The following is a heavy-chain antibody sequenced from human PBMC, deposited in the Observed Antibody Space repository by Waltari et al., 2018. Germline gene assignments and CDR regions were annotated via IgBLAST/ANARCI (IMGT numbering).Heavy chain of an antibody. V-gene: IGHV4-34*01. J-gene: IGHJ5*02. Sequence: QVQLQQWGAGLLKPSAPLSLTCAVYCGSFSGSSWSWLRHPPGKGLEWIGEINHSGSTNYNPSLKSRVTISVDTSKNQFSLKLSSVTAADTAVYYCARGFRITMIGGPPSAWGQGTLVTVSS. CDR1: CGSFSGSS. CDR2: INHSGST. D-gene: IGHD3-22*01. CDR3: ARGFRITMIGGPPSA.